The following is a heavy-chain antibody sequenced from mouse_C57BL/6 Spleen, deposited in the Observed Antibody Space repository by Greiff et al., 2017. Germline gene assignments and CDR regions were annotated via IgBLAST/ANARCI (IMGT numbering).Heavy chain of an antibody. Sequence: QVQLQQSGAELMKPGASVKLSCKATGYTFTGYWIEWVKQRPGHGLEWIGEILPGSGSTNYNAKFKGKATFTADTSSNTAYMQLSSLTTEDAAIYYCSRRGTAYFDYWGQGTTLTVSS. CDR1: GYTFTGYW. D-gene: IGHD1-2*01. J-gene: IGHJ2*01. CDR3: SRRGTAYFDY. CDR2: ILPGSGST. V-gene: IGHV1-9*01.